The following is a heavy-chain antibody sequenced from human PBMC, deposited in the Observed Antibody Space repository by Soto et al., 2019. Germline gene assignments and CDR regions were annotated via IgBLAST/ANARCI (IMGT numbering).Heavy chain of an antibody. CDR2: ISAYNGNT. Sequence: VASVKVSCKASGYTFTSYGISWVRQAPGQGLEWMGWISAYNGNTNYAQKLQGRVTMTTDTSTSTAYMELRSLRSDDTAVYYCAGWNYGDYVGWFDPWGQGTLVTVSS. CDR3: AGWNYGDYVGWFDP. CDR1: GYTFTSYG. D-gene: IGHD4-17*01. V-gene: IGHV1-18*01. J-gene: IGHJ5*02.